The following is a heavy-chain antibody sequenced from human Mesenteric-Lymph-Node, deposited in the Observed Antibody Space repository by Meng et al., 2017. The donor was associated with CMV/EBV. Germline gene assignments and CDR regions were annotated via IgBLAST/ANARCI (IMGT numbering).Heavy chain of an antibody. Sequence: CAVSGGSFSGYYWSWIRQPPGKGLEWIGEINHSGSTNYNPSLKSRVTISVDTSKNQFSLKLSSVTAADTAVYYCARQLWSDYYFDYWGQGTLVTVSS. V-gene: IGHV4-34*01. D-gene: IGHD5-18*01. CDR1: GGSFSGYY. CDR3: ARQLWSDYYFDY. J-gene: IGHJ4*02. CDR2: INHSGST.